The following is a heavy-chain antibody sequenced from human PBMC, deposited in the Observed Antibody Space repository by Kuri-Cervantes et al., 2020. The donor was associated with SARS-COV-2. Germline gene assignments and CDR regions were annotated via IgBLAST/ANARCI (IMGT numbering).Heavy chain of an antibody. Sequence: GGSLRLSCKASGYSFSNYWIGWVRQMPGKGLEWMGIIYPGDSDTRYSPSFQGQVTISADKSISTAYLQWSSLKASDTAMYYCARASWYYYDSSGYYYYYGMDVWGQGTTVTVSS. D-gene: IGHD3-22*01. J-gene: IGHJ6*02. V-gene: IGHV5-51*01. CDR2: IYPGDSDT. CDR3: ARASWYYYDSSGYYYYYGMDV. CDR1: GYSFSNYW.